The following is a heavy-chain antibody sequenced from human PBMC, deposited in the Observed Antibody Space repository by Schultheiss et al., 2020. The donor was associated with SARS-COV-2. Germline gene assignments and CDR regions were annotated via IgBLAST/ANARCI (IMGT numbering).Heavy chain of an antibody. CDR1: GFTFSSYS. J-gene: IGHJ4*02. Sequence: GGSLRLSCAASGFTFSSYSMNWVRQAPGKGLEWVSSISSSSSYIYYADSVKGRFTISRDNAKNSLYLQMNSLRDEDTAVYYCARLGCSSTSCYTTDYWGQGTLVTV. V-gene: IGHV3-21*01. CDR3: ARLGCSSTSCYTTDY. CDR2: ISSSSSYI. D-gene: IGHD2-2*02.